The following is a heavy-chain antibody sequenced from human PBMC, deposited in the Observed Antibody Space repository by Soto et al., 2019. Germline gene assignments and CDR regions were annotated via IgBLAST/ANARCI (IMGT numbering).Heavy chain of an antibody. CDR3: ARGRGYYDILTGYYPYVYFDY. J-gene: IGHJ4*02. Sequence: SETLSLTCAVYGGSFSGYYWSWIRQPPGKGLEWIGEINHSGSTNYNPSLKSRVTISVDTSKNQFSLKLSSVTAADTAVYYCARGRGYYDILTGYYPYVYFDYWGQGTLVTVS. D-gene: IGHD3-9*01. V-gene: IGHV4-34*01. CDR1: GGSFSGYY. CDR2: INHSGST.